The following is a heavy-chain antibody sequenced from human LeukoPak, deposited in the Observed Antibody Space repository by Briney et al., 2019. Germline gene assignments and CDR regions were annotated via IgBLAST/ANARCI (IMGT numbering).Heavy chain of an antibody. D-gene: IGHD5-18*01. CDR2: ISSSSSYI. J-gene: IGHJ4*02. CDR1: GFTFSSYS. V-gene: IGHV3-21*01. CDR3: ARSEDTAMVFSY. Sequence: GGSLRLSCAASGFTFSSYSMNWVRQAPGKGLGWVSSISSSSSYIYYADSVKGRFTISRDNAKNSLYLQMNSLRAEDTAVYYCARSEDTAMVFSYWGQGTLVTVSS.